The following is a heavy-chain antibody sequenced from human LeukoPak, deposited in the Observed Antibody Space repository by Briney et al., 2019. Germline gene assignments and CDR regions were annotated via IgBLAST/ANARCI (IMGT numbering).Heavy chain of an antibody. Sequence: GGSLRLSCAASGFTFSSYWMHWVRQAPGKGLVWVSRIKSDGSDTGYADSVRGRFTISRDNAKNTLYLQMNSLRAEDTAMYYCARDRGGPFDIWGQGTMVTVSS. D-gene: IGHD3-10*01. CDR3: ARDRGGPFDI. CDR2: IKSDGSDT. CDR1: GFTFSSYW. V-gene: IGHV3-74*01. J-gene: IGHJ3*02.